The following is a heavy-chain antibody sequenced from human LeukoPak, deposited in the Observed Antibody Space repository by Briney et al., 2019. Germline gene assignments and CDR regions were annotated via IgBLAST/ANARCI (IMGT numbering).Heavy chain of an antibody. D-gene: IGHD3-3*01. Sequence: GGSLRLSCEASGFPFGSYVMSWVRQAPGKGLVWVSRINPAGNYANYADSVKGRFTISRDNAKNTVYLQMNSLRAEDTALFYCVRDWDHYDFDSWGQGTLVTVSS. CDR1: GFPFGSYV. V-gene: IGHV3-74*01. CDR2: INPAGNYA. J-gene: IGHJ5*01. CDR3: VRDWDHYDFDS.